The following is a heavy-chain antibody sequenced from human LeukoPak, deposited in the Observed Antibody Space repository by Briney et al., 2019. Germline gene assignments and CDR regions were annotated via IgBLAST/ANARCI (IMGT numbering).Heavy chain of an antibody. V-gene: IGHV1-18*01. D-gene: IGHD3-22*01. CDR1: GYTFTSYG. CDR2: ISAYNGNT. CDR3: ARDDRDYYDSSGYYAFAFDI. Sequence: ASLKVSCKASGYTFTSYGIGWVRQAPGQGLAWMGWISAYNGNTNYAQKPQGRVTMTTDTSTSTAYMELRSLRSDDTAVYYCARDDRDYYDSSGYYAFAFDIWGQGTMVTVSS. J-gene: IGHJ3*02.